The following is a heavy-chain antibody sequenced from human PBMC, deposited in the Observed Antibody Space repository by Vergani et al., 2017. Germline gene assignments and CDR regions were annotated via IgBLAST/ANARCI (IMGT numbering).Heavy chain of an antibody. CDR1: GFTFNHYA. CDR2: ISGSGGST. CDR3: GRGSDNYN. V-gene: IGHV3-23*01. D-gene: IGHD5-24*01. Sequence: EVQLLESGGDLVQPGGSLRLSCAASGFTFNHYAMTWVLQAPGKGLEWVSGISGSGGSTYYAGSVKGRFTISRDSSKNTLYLQMNSLSAGDTAVYYCGRGSDNYNWGQGTLVTVSS. J-gene: IGHJ4*02.